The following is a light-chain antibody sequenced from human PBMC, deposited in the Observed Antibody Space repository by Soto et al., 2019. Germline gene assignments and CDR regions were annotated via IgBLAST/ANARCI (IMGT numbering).Light chain of an antibody. CDR3: QQYNNWPPRAWT. Sequence: EIVMTQSPATLSVSPGERATLSCRARQSVSSNLAWYHQKPGQAPRLLIYGASTRATGIPARFSGSGSGTECTLTISSLQSEDFAVYSCQQYNNWPPRAWTFGQGTKVEIK. CDR1: QSVSSN. V-gene: IGKV3-15*01. J-gene: IGKJ1*01. CDR2: GAS.